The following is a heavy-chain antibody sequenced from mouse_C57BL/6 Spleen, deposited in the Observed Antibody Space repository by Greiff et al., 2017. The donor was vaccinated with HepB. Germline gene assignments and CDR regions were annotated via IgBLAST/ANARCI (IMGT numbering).Heavy chain of an antibody. J-gene: IGHJ1*03. V-gene: IGHV1-15*01. CDR1: GYTFTDYE. CDR2: IDPETGGT. CDR3: TRSPYYDYDRYFDV. Sequence: QVQLQQSGAELVRPGASVTLSCKASGYTFTDYEMHWVKQTPVHGLEWIGAIDPETGGTAYNQKFKGKAILTADKSSSTAYMELRSLTSEDSAVYYCTRSPYYDYDRYFDVWGTGTTVTVSS. D-gene: IGHD2-4*01.